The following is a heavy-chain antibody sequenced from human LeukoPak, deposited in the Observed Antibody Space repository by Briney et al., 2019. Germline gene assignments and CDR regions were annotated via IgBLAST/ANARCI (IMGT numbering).Heavy chain of an antibody. V-gene: IGHV3-23*01. CDR2: IGASGEST. D-gene: IGHD5-24*01. CDR3: AKDIQLST. CDR1: GFTFSVAA. Sequence: GGSLRLSCAASGFTFSVAAMTWVRQAQGKGLEWVSLIGASGESTYYADSVKGRFTISRDNSKNTLSLQMNSLRVEDTAMYFCAKDIQLSTWGLGTMVTVSS. J-gene: IGHJ3*01.